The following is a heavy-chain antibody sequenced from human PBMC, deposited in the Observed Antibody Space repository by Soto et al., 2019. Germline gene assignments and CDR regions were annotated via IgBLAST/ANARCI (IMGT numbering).Heavy chain of an antibody. J-gene: IGHJ5*02. CDR2: IYFRGST. V-gene: IGHV4-39*02. CDR1: GGSISSSTYY. D-gene: IGHD3-9*01. Sequence: QLQLQESGPGLVKPSETLSLTCTVSGGSISSSTYYWGWIRQPPGKGLEWIGSIYFRGSTYYNPSLKSRVTVSVDTSKTQCALKLTSVTAADTAVYYCAREILTGYYPAGWFDPWGQGTLVTVSS. CDR3: AREILTGYYPAGWFDP.